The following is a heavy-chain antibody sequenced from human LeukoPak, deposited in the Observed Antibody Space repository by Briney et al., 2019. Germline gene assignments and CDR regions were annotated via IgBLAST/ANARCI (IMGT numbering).Heavy chain of an antibody. CDR2: IANHGRST. CDR3: VKDAWGSGSYWCAYDV. D-gene: IGHD3-10*01. V-gene: IGHV3-23*01. J-gene: IGHJ3*01. CDR1: GFTFSNYG. Sequence: GGSLRLSCAASGFTFSNYGMSWVRQAPGKGLEWVSAIANHGRSTYYIDSVKGRFTISRDDSKNTLYLQLNSLRAEDTAMYYCVKDAWGSGSYWCAYDVWGQGTMVTVSS.